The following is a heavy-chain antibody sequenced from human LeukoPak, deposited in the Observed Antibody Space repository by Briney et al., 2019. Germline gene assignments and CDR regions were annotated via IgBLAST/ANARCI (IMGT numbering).Heavy chain of an antibody. CDR2: ISSSSGII. Sequence: GGSLRLSCAASGFTFSSFSMNWVRQAPGKGLEWVSYISSSSGIIYYADSVKGRFTISRDNAKNSLYLQMNSLRAEGTAVYYCARDQFNYWGQGTLVSVSS. CDR3: ARDQFNY. J-gene: IGHJ4*02. CDR1: GFTFSSFS. V-gene: IGHV3-48*01.